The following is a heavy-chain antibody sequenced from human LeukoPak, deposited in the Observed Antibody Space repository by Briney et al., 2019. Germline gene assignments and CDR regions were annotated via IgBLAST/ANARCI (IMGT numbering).Heavy chain of an antibody. Sequence: GGSLRLSCAASGFTFSQYWMSWVRQAPGKGLEWVAVISYDGSNKYYADSVKGRFTISRDNSKNTLYLQMNSLRAEDTAVYYCAKDALIVATIYYYYGMDVWGQGTTVTVSS. CDR2: ISYDGSNK. CDR3: AKDALIVATIYYYYGMDV. CDR1: GFTFSQYW. V-gene: IGHV3-30*18. D-gene: IGHD5-12*01. J-gene: IGHJ6*02.